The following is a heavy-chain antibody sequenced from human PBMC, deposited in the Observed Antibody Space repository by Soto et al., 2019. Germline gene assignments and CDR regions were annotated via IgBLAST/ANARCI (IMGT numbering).Heavy chain of an antibody. Sequence: QVQLVQSGAEVKTPGSSVKVSCKASGGTLSDYAFSWVRQAPGQGLEWMGGIIPIFGSANYAQKLQGRVTQTADESSKTGYMELSSLRSEDTAVYYCARGPRDHFYYDSSDYARFYGAFVLWDQGTMVTFSS. CDR3: ARGPRDHFYYDSSDYARFYGAFVL. J-gene: IGHJ3*01. CDR2: IIPIFGSA. V-gene: IGHV1-69*12. CDR1: GGTLSDYA. D-gene: IGHD3-22*01.